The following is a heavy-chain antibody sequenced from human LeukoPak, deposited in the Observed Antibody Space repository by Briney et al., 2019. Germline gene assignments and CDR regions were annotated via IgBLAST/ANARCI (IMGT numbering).Heavy chain of an antibody. J-gene: IGHJ4*02. D-gene: IGHD1-26*01. CDR3: ARADWELLDGIFDS. CDR1: GFTFSDYS. CDR2: MSSSTTTI. Sequence: GGSMRLSCAASGFTFSDYSVSWVRQAPGKGLEWVSYMSSSTTTIYYADSVKGRFTTSRDNAKNSLFLQMSSLRVEDSGIYYCARADWELLDGIFDSWGQGTLVTVSS. V-gene: IGHV3-48*04.